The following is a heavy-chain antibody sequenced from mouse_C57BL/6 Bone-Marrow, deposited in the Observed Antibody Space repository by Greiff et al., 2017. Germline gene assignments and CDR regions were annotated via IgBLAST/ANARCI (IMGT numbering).Heavy chain of an antibody. V-gene: IGHV1-20*01. CDR2: INPYNGDT. J-gene: IGHJ3*01. CDR1: GYSFTGYF. D-gene: IGHD2-3*01. Sequence: EVQLVESGPELVKPGDSVKISCKASGYSFTGYFMNWVMQSHGKSLEWIGRINPYNGDTFYNQKFKGKATLTVDKSSSTAHMELRSLTSEDSAVYYCARNGYYPLGYWGQVTLVTVSA. CDR3: ARNGYYPLGY.